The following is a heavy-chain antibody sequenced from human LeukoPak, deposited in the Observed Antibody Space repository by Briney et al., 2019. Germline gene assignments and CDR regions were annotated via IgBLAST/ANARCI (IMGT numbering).Heavy chain of an antibody. CDR3: ARLASSSWPLYYYYGMDV. J-gene: IGHJ6*02. CDR1: GYTFTSYD. D-gene: IGHD6-13*01. Sequence: ASVKVSCKASGYTFTSYDINWVRQATGQGLEWMGWMNPNNGNTGYAQKFQGRVTMARSTSISTAYMELSSLRSEDTAVYYCARLASSSWPLYYYYGMDVWGQGTTVTVSS. V-gene: IGHV1-8*01. CDR2: MNPNNGNT.